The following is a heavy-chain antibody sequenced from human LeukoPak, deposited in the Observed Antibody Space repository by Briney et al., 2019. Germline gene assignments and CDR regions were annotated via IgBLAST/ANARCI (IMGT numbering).Heavy chain of an antibody. D-gene: IGHD2-15*01. V-gene: IGHV4-34*01. CDR1: GGSFSGYY. J-gene: IGHJ4*02. CDR3: ARGDCSGGSCYSEWNY. Sequence: SETLSLTCAVYGGSFSGYYWSWIRQPPVKGLEWIGEINYSGSTNYNPSLKSRVTISVDTSKNQFSLKLSSVTAADTAVYYCARGDCSGGSCYSEWNYWGQGTLVTVSS. CDR2: INYSGST.